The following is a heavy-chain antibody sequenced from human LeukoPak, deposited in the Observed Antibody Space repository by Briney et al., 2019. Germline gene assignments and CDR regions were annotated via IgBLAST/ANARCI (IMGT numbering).Heavy chain of an antibody. Sequence: GGSLRLSCAASGFTFSSYGMHWVRQAPGKGLEWVAFIRYDGSNKYYADSVKGRFTISRDNSKNTLYLQMNSLRAEDTAVYYYAKAARIAVAGHFDYWGHGTLVTVSS. CDR3: AKAARIAVAGHFDY. D-gene: IGHD6-19*01. CDR2: IRYDGSNK. V-gene: IGHV3-30*02. CDR1: GFTFSSYG. J-gene: IGHJ4*01.